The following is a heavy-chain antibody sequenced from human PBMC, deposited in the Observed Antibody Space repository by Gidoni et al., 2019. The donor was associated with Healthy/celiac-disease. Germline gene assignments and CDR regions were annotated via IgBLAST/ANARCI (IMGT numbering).Heavy chain of an antibody. CDR1: GYTFTGYY. D-gene: IGHD6-13*01. J-gene: IGHJ3*02. Sequence: QVQLVQSGAEVKKPGASVQVSCKASGYTFTGYYMHWVRQAPGQGLEWMGWINPNSGGTNYAQKFQGRVTMTRDTSISTAYMELSRLRSDDTAVYYCARDRSSSWYGDDAFDIWGQGTMVTVSS. V-gene: IGHV1-2*02. CDR2: INPNSGGT. CDR3: ARDRSSSWYGDDAFDI.